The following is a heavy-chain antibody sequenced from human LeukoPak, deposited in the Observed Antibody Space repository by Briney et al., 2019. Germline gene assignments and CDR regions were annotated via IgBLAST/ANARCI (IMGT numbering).Heavy chain of an antibody. D-gene: IGHD6-25*01. CDR1: GFTFSSYW. J-gene: IGHJ4*02. Sequence: PGGSLRLSCAASGFTFSSYWMSWVRQAPGKGLEWVANIKQDGSEKYYVDSVKGRFTISRDNAKNSLYLQMNSLRAEDTAVYYCARKGSGYFTILDYWDQGTLVTVSS. V-gene: IGHV3-7*01. CDR2: IKQDGSEK. CDR3: ARKGSGYFTILDY.